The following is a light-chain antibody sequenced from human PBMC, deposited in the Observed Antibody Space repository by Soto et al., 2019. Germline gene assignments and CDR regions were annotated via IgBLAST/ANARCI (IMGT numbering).Light chain of an antibody. J-gene: IGKJ2*01. V-gene: IGKV1-9*01. CDR2: AAS. CDR1: QGISSY. Sequence: DIQLTQSPSFLSASVRDRVTITCRASQGISSYLAWYQQKAGKAPKLLIYAASTLQSGVPSRFSGSGSGTEFTLTISSLQPEDFATYSCQQINSYPYTFGQGTKLEIK. CDR3: QQINSYPYT.